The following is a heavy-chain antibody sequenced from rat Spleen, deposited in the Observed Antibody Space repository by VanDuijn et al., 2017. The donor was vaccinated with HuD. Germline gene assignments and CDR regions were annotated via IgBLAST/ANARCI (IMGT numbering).Heavy chain of an antibody. D-gene: IGHD1-12*02. J-gene: IGHJ3*01. Sequence: EVQLVESDGGLVQPGRSLKLSCEASRFTFSNYDMAWVRQSPKKGLEWVATIIYDGSRIYYRDSVKGRFTISRDNAKSTLYLQMDSLRSEDTATYYCARLYDGTYYLFAYWGQGTLVTVSS. CDR2: IIYDGSRI. CDR1: RFTFSNYD. V-gene: IGHV5-7*01. CDR3: ARLYDGTYYLFAY.